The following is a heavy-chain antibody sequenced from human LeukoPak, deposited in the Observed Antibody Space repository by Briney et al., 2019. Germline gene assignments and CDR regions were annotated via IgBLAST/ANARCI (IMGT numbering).Heavy chain of an antibody. CDR1: GFTFSSYG. D-gene: IGHD2-15*01. J-gene: IGHJ6*03. CDR3: ARTNTSPAKYYYYYMDV. CDR2: ISYDGSYK. Sequence: RGRSLRLSCAASGFTFSSYGMHWVRQAPGKGLEWVAVISYDGSYKYYADSVKGRFTISRDNSKNTLYLQMNSQRAEDTAVYYCARTNTSPAKYYYYYMDVWGKGTTVTVSS. V-gene: IGHV3-30*06.